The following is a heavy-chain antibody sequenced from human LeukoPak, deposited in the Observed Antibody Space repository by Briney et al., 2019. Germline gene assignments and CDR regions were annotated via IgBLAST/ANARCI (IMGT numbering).Heavy chain of an antibody. J-gene: IGHJ1*01. CDR1: GGSITSGGHY. CDR2: LYHSGST. CDR3: ARNREYFQH. Sequence: PSETLSLTCTVSGGSITSGGHYWSCIRQPPGKGLEWIGYLYHSGSTYYNPSLTSRVTISVDRSKNQFSLKLNSVTAADTAVYYSARNREYFQHWRQGTLVTVSS. V-gene: IGHV4-30-2*01. D-gene: IGHD2/OR15-2a*01.